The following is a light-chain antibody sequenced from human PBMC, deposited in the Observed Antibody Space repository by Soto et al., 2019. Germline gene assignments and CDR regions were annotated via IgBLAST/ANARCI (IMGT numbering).Light chain of an antibody. CDR2: ATS. Sequence: EIVMTQTPATLSVSPGERATLSCRASQSVSSDLAWYQQKPGQXHRXXIYATSTRATGIPARFSGSGSGTELTITISSLQSEDFAVYFCQKYDKWPLTFGGGTKVDIK. CDR3: QKYDKWPLT. V-gene: IGKV3-15*01. CDR1: QSVSSD. J-gene: IGKJ4*01.